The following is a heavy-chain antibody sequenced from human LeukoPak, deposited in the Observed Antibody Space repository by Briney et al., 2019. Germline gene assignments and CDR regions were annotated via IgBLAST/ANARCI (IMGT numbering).Heavy chain of an antibody. CDR3: ARSPPYCSGGSCYSSYYFDY. CDR1: GYTFTSYY. Sequence: ASVKVSCKASGYTFTSYYMHWVRQAPGQGLEWMGIINPSGGSTSYEQKFQGRVTMTRDTSTSTVYMELSSLRSEDTAVYYCARSPPYCSGGSCYSSYYFDYWGQGTLVTVSS. D-gene: IGHD2-15*01. J-gene: IGHJ4*02. V-gene: IGHV1-46*01. CDR2: INPSGGST.